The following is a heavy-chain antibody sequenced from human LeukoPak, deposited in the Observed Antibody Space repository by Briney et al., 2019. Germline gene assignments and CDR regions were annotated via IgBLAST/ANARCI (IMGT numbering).Heavy chain of an antibody. CDR3: ARGHYDVLTSSYKWTPDY. V-gene: IGHV3-21*06. Sequence: GGSLRLSCAASGFTFSTYNMNWVRQAPGKGLEWVSSITSGGGYTYYADSVKGRFTTSGDNAKNSLSLRLDSLRAEDTAVYYCARGHYDVLTSSYKWTPDYWGQGTLVTVSS. J-gene: IGHJ4*02. CDR1: GFTFSTYN. D-gene: IGHD3-9*01. CDR2: ITSGGGYT.